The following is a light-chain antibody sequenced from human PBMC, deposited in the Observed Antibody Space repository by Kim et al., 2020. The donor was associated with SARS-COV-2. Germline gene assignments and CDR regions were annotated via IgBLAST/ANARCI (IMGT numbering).Light chain of an antibody. V-gene: IGKV1-27*01. CDR3: QKYNSAPWT. J-gene: IGKJ1*01. CDR1: QDIANS. CDR2: AAS. Sequence: DIQMTQSPSSLSASVGDRVTITCRASQDIANSLAWYQQKPGKVPKLLIYAASTLQSGVPSRFSGSGSGTHFTLTIGSLQTEHVATYYCQKYNSAPWTFGPGTKVDIK.